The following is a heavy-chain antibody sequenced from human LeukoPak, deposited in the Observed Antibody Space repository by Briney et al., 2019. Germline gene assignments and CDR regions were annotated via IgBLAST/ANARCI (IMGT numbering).Heavy chain of an antibody. Sequence: PGGSLRLSCAASGFTFSSYAMTWVRQAPGEGLEWVSTIGGSGGSTYYADSVKGRFTISRDDSKNTLYLQMNSLRAEDTAVYYCAKRLAVAVSTYFDYWGQGTLVTVSS. CDR2: IGGSGGST. V-gene: IGHV3-23*01. J-gene: IGHJ4*02. D-gene: IGHD6-19*01. CDR3: AKRLAVAVSTYFDY. CDR1: GFTFSSYA.